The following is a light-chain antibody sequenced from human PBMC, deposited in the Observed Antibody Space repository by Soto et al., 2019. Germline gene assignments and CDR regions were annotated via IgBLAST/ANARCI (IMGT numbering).Light chain of an antibody. CDR1: QGVSSY. Sequence: EIVLTQSPATLSLSPGERATLSRRASQGVSSYLAWYQQKPGQAPRLLIYDASNRATGIPARFSGSGSGTDLTLTISSLEPEDFAVYYCQQRSNWPPSITCGQGIRLEIK. CDR2: DAS. V-gene: IGKV3-11*01. J-gene: IGKJ5*01. CDR3: QQRSNWPPSIT.